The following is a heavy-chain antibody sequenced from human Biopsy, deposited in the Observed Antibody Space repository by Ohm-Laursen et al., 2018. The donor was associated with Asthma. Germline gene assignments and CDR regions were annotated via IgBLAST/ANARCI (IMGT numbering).Heavy chain of an antibody. J-gene: IGHJ4*02. CDR2: INSVFGTT. CDR1: GGTFNTYV. V-gene: IGHV1-69*05. Sequence: SSVKVSCKSLGGTFNTYVIGWVRQAPGQGLGWMGGINSVFGTTTYPQKFQDRVTITTDDSTSTVYMELSSLRSEDTAVYYCARKAGSCISRTCYSLDFWGQGTLVTVSS. D-gene: IGHD2-2*01. CDR3: ARKAGSCISRTCYSLDF.